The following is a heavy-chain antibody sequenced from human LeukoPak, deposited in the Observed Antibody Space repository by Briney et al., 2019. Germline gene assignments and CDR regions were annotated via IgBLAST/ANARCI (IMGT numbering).Heavy chain of an antibody. CDR2: ISGSGGST. D-gene: IGHD3-22*01. CDR3: ARAERTPRPFLYYDSSGYYWY. CDR1: GFTFSSYA. J-gene: IGHJ4*02. Sequence: GGSLRLSCAASGFTFSSYAMSWVRQAPGKGLEWVSAISGSGGSTYYADSVKGRFTISRDNAKNSLYLQMNSLRDEDTAVYYCARAERTPRPFLYYDSSGYYWYWGQGTLVTVSS. V-gene: IGHV3-23*01.